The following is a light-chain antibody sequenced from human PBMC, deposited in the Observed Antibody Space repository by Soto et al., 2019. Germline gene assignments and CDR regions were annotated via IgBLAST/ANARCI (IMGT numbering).Light chain of an antibody. J-gene: IGKJ2*01. CDR1: QSVSSSY. V-gene: IGKV3-20*01. Sequence: EIVLTQSPGTLSLSPGERATLSCRASQSVSSSYLAWYQQTPGQAPRLLIYGASSWDTGIPDRFSGSGSGTDFTLTISRLEPEDVAVYYCQQYGSSPYTFGQGTKLEIK. CDR3: QQYGSSPYT. CDR2: GAS.